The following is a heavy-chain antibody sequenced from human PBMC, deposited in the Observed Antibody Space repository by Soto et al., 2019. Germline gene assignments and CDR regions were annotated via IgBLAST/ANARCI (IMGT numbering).Heavy chain of an antibody. D-gene: IGHD3-10*01. J-gene: IGHJ5*02. V-gene: IGHV4-31*03. CDR1: GGSISSGGHY. CDR2: IYHSGST. Sequence: TLSLTCTVSGGSISSGGHYWSWIRQHPGKGLEWIGNIYHSGSTHCKQSLKSRVTISVDTSKNQFSLKLSSVIAADTAVYYCARESWFGSGGNWFDPWGQGTLVTV. CDR3: ARESWFGSGGNWFDP.